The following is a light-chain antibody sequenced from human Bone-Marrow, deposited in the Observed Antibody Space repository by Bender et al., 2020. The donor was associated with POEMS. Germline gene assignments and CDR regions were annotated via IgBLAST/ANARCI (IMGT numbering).Light chain of an antibody. CDR3: VAWDDTLNGWV. V-gene: IGLV1-44*01. Sequence: QSVLTQSPSASATPGQRVTISCSRSASDRGTTPINWYQHLPGTAPKLIIYNSDRRPSGVPDRFSGSMSGTSASLVIRGLHSEDEADYYCVAWDDTLNGWVFGGGTKLTVL. CDR1: ASDRGTTP. J-gene: IGLJ2*01. CDR2: NSD.